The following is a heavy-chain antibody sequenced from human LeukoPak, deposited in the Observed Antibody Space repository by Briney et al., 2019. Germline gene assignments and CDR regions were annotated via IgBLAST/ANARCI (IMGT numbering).Heavy chain of an antibody. CDR1: GYTFTGYY. CDR3: ARGTEQWLVRGGRGSFDP. CDR2: INPNSGGT. V-gene: IGHV1-2*02. J-gene: IGHJ5*02. Sequence: GASVKVSCKASGYTFTGYYMHWVRQAPGQGLEWMGWINPNSGGTNYAQKFQGRVTMTRDTSISTAYMELSRLRSDDTAVYYCARGTEQWLVRGGRGSFDPWGQGTLVTVSS. D-gene: IGHD6-19*01.